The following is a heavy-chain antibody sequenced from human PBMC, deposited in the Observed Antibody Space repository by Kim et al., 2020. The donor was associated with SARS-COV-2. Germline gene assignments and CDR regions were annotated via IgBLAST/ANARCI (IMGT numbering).Heavy chain of an antibody. V-gene: IGHV3-33*01. CDR3: ARETLPSYCSGGSCYLPYYYYGMDV. D-gene: IGHD2-15*01. J-gene: IGHJ6*02. CDR1: GFTFSSYG. Sequence: GGSLRLSCAASGFTFSSYGMHWVRQAPGKGLEWVAVIWYDGSNKYYADSVKGRFTISRDNSKNTLYLQMNSLRAEDTAVYYCARETLPSYCSGGSCYLPYYYYGMDVWGQGTTVTVSS. CDR2: IWYDGSNK.